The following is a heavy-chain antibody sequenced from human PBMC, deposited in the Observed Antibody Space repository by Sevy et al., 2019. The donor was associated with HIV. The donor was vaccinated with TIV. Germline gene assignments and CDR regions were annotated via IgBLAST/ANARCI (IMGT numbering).Heavy chain of an antibody. J-gene: IGHJ5*02. CDR1: GGSISSSSYY. V-gene: IGHV4-39*01. CDR3: ARLDDSGWFDP. Sequence: SETLSLTCTVSGGSISSSSYYWGWIRQPPGKGLEWIGSIYYGGSTYYNPSLKSRVTISVDTSKNQFSLKLSSVTAADTAVYYCARLDDSGWFDPWGQGTLVTVSS. CDR2: IYYGGST. D-gene: IGHD3-22*01.